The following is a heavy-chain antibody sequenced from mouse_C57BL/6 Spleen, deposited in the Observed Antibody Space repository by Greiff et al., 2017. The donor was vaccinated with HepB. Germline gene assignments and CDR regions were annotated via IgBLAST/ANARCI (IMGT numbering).Heavy chain of an antibody. V-gene: IGHV5-6*01. Sequence: DVHLVESGGDLVKPGGSLKLSCAASGFTFSSYGMSWVRQTPDKRLEWVATISSGGSYTYYPDSVKGRFTISRDNAKKTLYMQMSRLKSEDTAMYYCARHRAWDEWRFDYWGQGTTLTVSS. CDR2: ISSGGSYT. J-gene: IGHJ2*01. D-gene: IGHD4-1*01. CDR3: ARHRAWDEWRFDY. CDR1: GFTFSSYG.